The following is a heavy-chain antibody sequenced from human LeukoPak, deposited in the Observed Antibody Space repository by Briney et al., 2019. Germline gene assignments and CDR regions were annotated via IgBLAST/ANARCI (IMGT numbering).Heavy chain of an antibody. D-gene: IGHD1-26*01. Sequence: GGSLRLSCAASGFSFSYSYMSGVRQAPGRGLEGVSVIYSGGNTHYAASVKGRFIISRDNSKNTLDLQMNSLKDEDTGVYYCTRLYSGSHVWGQGTLVTVSS. V-gene: IGHV3-66*02. J-gene: IGHJ4*02. CDR1: GFSFSYSY. CDR3: TRLYSGSHV. CDR2: IYSGGNT.